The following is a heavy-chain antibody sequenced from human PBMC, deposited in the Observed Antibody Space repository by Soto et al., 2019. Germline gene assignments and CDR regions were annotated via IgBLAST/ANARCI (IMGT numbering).Heavy chain of an antibody. CDR2: IYYSGST. CDR1: GGSISRGGYY. V-gene: IGHV4-31*03. D-gene: IGHD1-1*01. J-gene: IGHJ5*02. CDR3: ARGSGNSWFDP. Sequence: SETRSLTCTVSGGSISRGGYYWSWIRQHPGKGLEWIGYIYYSGSTYYNPSLKSRVTISVDTSKNQFSLKLSSVTAADTAVYYCARGSGNSWFDPWGQGTLVTVS.